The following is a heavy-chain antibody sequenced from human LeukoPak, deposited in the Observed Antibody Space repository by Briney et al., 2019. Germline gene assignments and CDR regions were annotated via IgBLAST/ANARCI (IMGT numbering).Heavy chain of an antibody. V-gene: IGHV3-74*01. CDR3: ATFYGSTS. D-gene: IGHD6-13*01. Sequence: GGSLRLSCAASGFTFSSYRMHWVRQAPGKGLVWVSCIKSDGTITNYADSVKGRFTISRDNAKNTLYLQMNSLRADDTAVYYCATFYGSTSWGQGTLVTVSS. CDR1: GFTFSSYR. J-gene: IGHJ5*02. CDR2: IKSDGTIT.